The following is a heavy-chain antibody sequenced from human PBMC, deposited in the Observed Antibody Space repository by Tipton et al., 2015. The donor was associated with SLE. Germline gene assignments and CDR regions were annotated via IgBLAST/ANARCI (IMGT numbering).Heavy chain of an antibody. J-gene: IGHJ4*02. CDR1: GYTFTSYG. V-gene: IGHV1-18*01. CDR3: ARAPIVAPLSVRPFDY. D-gene: IGHD5-12*01. CDR2: ISTYNGNT. Sequence: QVQLVQSGAEVKKPGASVKVSCKASGYTFTSYGISWVRQAPGQGLEWMGWISTYNGNTNYAQKLQGRVTMTTDTSTSTAYMELRSLRSDDTAVYYCARAPIVAPLSVRPFDYWGQGTLVTVSS.